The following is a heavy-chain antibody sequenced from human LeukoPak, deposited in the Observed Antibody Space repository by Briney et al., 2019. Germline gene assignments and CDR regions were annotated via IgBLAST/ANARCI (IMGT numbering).Heavy chain of an antibody. CDR2: INAGHGNT. V-gene: IGHV1-3*01. D-gene: IGHD4-23*01. J-gene: IGHJ3*02. CDR1: GYTFTSYA. Sequence: ASVKVSCKASGYTFTSYAIQWVRQAPGQRLEWMGWINAGHGNTKYSQKFQGRVTMTTDTSTSTAYMELRSLRSDDTAVYYCARDRGYRLQWSPYGDAFDIWGQGTMVTVSS. CDR3: ARDRGYRLQWSPYGDAFDI.